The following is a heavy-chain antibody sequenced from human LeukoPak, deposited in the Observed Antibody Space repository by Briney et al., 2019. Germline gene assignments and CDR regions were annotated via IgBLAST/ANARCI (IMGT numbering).Heavy chain of an antibody. V-gene: IGHV3-30*02. CDR2: IRYDGSNK. CDR3: AKDAIWWYDSSGSQYFQH. CDR1: GFTFSSYG. Sequence: GGSLRLSCAASGFTFSSYGMHWVRQAPGKGLEWVAFIRYDGSNKYYADSVKGRFTISRDNSKNTLYLQMNSLRAEDTAVYYCAKDAIWWYDSSGSQYFQHWGQGTLVTVSS. D-gene: IGHD3-22*01. J-gene: IGHJ1*01.